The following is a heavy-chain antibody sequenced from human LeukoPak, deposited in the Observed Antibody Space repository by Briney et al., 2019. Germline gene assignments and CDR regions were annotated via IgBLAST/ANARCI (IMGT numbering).Heavy chain of an antibody. Sequence: SETLSLTCTVSGGSTSSYYWSWIRQPPGKGLEWIGYIYYSGSTNYNPSLKSRVTISVDTSKNQFSLKLSSVTAADTAVYYCARGGAVAALDYWGQGTLVTVSS. CDR2: IYYSGST. CDR3: ARGGAVAALDY. D-gene: IGHD6-19*01. CDR1: GGSTSSYY. J-gene: IGHJ4*02. V-gene: IGHV4-59*01.